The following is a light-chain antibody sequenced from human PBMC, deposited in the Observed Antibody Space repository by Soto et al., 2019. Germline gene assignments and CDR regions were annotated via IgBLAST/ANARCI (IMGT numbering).Light chain of an antibody. V-gene: IGKV1-9*01. CDR2: AAP. J-gene: IGKJ4*01. CDR1: QGISSY. CDR3: QQLNSYPLT. Sequence: DIQLTQSPSFLSASVGDRVTITCRASQGISSYLAWYQQKPGKAPKLLIYAAPTLQSGVPSRFSGSGSGTEFTRTISSLQPEDFATYYCQQLNSYPLTFGGGTKVEIK.